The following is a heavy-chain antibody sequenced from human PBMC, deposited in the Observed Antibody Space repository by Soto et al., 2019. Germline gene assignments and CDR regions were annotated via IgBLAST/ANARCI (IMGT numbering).Heavy chain of an antibody. J-gene: IGHJ4*02. D-gene: IGHD5-12*01. CDR1: GGSISSYY. CDR2: IYYSGST. CDR3: ARVESGYDYYYFDY. V-gene: IGHV4-59*01. Sequence: SETLSLTCTASGGSISSYYWSWIRQPPGKGLEWIGYIYYSGSTNYNPSLKSRVTISVDTSKNQFSLKLSSVTAADTAVYYCARVESGYDYYYFDYWGQGTLVTVSS.